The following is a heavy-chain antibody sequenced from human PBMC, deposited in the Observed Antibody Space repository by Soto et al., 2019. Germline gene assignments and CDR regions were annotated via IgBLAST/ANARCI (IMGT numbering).Heavy chain of an antibody. Sequence: SETLSLTCIVSGGSITSYHWSWIRQFPGKGLEWIAYTSYTGNTNYNPSFKSRLSLSIDRTRNQFSLSLSSMTAADKAVYYCARGGGYDSFDFWGQGIQVTVSS. V-gene: IGHV4-59*12. J-gene: IGHJ4*02. D-gene: IGHD2-15*01. CDR1: GGSITSYH. CDR2: TSYTGNT. CDR3: ARGGGYDSFDF.